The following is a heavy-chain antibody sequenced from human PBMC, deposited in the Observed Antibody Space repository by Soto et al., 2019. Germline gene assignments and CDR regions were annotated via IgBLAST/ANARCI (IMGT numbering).Heavy chain of an antibody. J-gene: IGHJ5*02. D-gene: IGHD3-22*01. Sequence: QVQLVESGGGMVQPGRSLRLSCAASGFTFSSYGMHWVRQAPGKGLEWVAVISYDGSNKYYADSVKGRFTISRDNSKNTLYLQMNSLRAEDTAVYYCARSITMIVVAPTGWFDPWGQGTLVTVSS. CDR3: ARSITMIVVAPTGWFDP. CDR1: GFTFSSYG. CDR2: ISYDGSNK. V-gene: IGHV3-30*03.